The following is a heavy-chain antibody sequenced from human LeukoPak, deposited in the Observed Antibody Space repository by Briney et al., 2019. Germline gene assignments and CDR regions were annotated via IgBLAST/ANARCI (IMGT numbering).Heavy chain of an antibody. J-gene: IGHJ3*02. CDR1: GFTFSSYG. CDR3: AKDRIPAALMAFDI. Sequence: GRSLRLSCAASGFTFSSYGMHWVRQAPGKGLEWVAFIRYDGSKKDYTDSVKGRFTISRDNSKNTLYLQMNSLRTEDTAVYYCAKDRIPAALMAFDIWGQGTMVTVSS. CDR2: IRYDGSKK. D-gene: IGHD2-2*01. V-gene: IGHV3-30*02.